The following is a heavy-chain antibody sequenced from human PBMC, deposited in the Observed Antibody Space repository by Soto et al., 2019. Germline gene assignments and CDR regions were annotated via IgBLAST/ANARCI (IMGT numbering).Heavy chain of an antibody. CDR2: ISSSSSYI. CDR1: GFTFSSYS. Sequence: EVQLVESGGGLVKPGGSLRLSCAASGFTFSSYSMNWVRQAPGKGLEWVSSISSSSSYIYYADSVKGRFTISRDNTKNSLYLQMNSLRAEDTAVYYCARDLYSSSARYFDYWGQGTLVTVSS. D-gene: IGHD6-6*01. CDR3: ARDLYSSSARYFDY. J-gene: IGHJ4*02. V-gene: IGHV3-21*01.